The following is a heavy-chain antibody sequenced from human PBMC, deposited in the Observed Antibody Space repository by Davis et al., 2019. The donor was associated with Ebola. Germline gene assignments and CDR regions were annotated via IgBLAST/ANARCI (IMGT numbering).Heavy chain of an antibody. V-gene: IGHV3-20*04. CDR3: ARGESWLVSGGLCYFDF. J-gene: IGHJ4*02. Sequence: PGGSLRLSCAASGFIFDDYGLSWVRQVPGKGLEWVSGINWNGDSTGYADSVKGRFTISRDNDKKSLFLQMNSLRAEDTAVYYCARGESWLVSGGLCYFDFWGQGALVTVSS. CDR1: GFIFDDYG. CDR2: INWNGDST. D-gene: IGHD6-19*01.